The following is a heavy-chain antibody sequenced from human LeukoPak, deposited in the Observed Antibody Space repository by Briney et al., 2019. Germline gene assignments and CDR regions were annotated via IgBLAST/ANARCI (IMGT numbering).Heavy chain of an antibody. Sequence: GSLRLSCAASGFTFSAYSMNWIRQPPGKGLEWIGEINHSGGTNYNPSLKSRVTISVDTSKNQFSMKLSSVTAADTAVYYCAGSGYSYGELDYWGQGTPVTVSS. CDR3: AGSGYSYGELDY. V-gene: IGHV4-34*08. D-gene: IGHD5-18*01. J-gene: IGHJ4*02. CDR2: INHSGGT. CDR1: GFTFSAYS.